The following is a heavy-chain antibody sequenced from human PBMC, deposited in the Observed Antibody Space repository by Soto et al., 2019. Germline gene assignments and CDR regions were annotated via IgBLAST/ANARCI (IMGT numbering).Heavy chain of an antibody. V-gene: IGHV1-18*01. CDR2: ISAYNGNT. CDR1: GYTFTSYG. Sequence: QVQLVQSGAEVKKPGASVKVSCKASGYTFTSYGITWVRQAPGQGLEWMGWISAYNGNTNYAQKLQGRVTRTTDTLTSTADMELRSLRSDATAVYYWTRDKVFGESDVWGQGATVTVS. J-gene: IGHJ6*02. D-gene: IGHD3-10*01. CDR3: TRDKVFGESDV.